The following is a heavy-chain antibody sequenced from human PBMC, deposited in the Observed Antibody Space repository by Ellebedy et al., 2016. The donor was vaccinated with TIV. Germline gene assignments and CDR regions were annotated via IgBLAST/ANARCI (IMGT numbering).Heavy chain of an antibody. V-gene: IGHV1-18*04. CDR1: GYTFTSYG. CDR3: ARIGGGVSGTSFDV. D-gene: IGHD3-16*01. CDR2: LSSYNGNT. Sequence: AASVKVSCKASGYTFTSYGIIWVRQAPGRGLEWMGWLSSYNGNTKYAQKFQGRVTMTTDTSTSTTYMELRGLRSDDTALYSCARIGGGVSGTSFDVWGQGTIVTVSS. J-gene: IGHJ3*01.